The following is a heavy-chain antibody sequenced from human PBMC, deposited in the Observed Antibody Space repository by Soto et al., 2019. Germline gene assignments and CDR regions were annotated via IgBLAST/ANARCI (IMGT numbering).Heavy chain of an antibody. CDR2: ISYDGRHE. CDR3: AKERQTAYCRGGSCSYYYYDMDV. V-gene: IGHV3-30*04. Sequence: GGSLRLSCAASEFMCNNFAMNWVRQAPGNGLEWVALISYDGRHEYDAESVKGRISISSDNSNNILYLQVSDLRVEDTAVYYCAKERQTAYCRGGSCSYYYYDMDVWGQGTTVTVAS. D-gene: IGHD2-15*01. CDR1: EFMCNNFA. J-gene: IGHJ6*01.